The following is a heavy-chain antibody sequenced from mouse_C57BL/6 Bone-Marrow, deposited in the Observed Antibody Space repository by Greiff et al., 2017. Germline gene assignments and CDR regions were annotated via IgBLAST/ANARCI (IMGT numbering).Heavy chain of an antibody. D-gene: IGHD3-2*02. V-gene: IGHV1-64*01. CDR1: GYTFTSYW. CDR2: IHPNSGST. J-gene: IGHJ2*01. Sequence: QVQLQQPGAELVKPGASVKLSCKASGYTFTSYWMHWVKQRPGQGLAWLGMIHPNSGSTNYNEKLKSKATLTVDKSSSTAYIQLSSLTSEDSAVYYCARGRLPFDDGGQGTTLTVSS. CDR3: ARGRLPFDD.